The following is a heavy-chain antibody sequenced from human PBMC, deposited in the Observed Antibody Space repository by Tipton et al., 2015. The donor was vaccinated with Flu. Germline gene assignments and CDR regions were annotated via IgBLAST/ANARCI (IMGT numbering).Heavy chain of an antibody. CDR2: ISGSGAST. CDR3: AKGVGWELPIVDF. J-gene: IGHJ4*02. Sequence: SLRLSCAASGFDFNNYAMSWVRQAPGKGLEWVASISGSGASTNYANSVKGRFSVSRDSSKKTLYLQMHSLRAEDTAVYYCAKGVGWELPIVDFWGQGTLVSVSS. D-gene: IGHD1-26*01. V-gene: IGHV3-23*01. CDR1: GFDFNNYA.